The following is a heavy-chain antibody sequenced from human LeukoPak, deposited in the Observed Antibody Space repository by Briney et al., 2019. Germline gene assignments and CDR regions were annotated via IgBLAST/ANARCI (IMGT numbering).Heavy chain of an antibody. J-gene: IGHJ4*02. Sequence: SQTLSLTCAISGDSVTATTSAWNWIRHSPSRGLEWLGRTYYRCKWYSDYAVSVQSRIIISADPSKNQFSLQLKSVTPEDTAVYYCATGYQLPYWGQGTRVTVSS. V-gene: IGHV6-1*01. CDR3: ATGYQLPY. CDR2: TYYRCKWYS. CDR1: GDSVTATTSA. D-gene: IGHD3-9*01.